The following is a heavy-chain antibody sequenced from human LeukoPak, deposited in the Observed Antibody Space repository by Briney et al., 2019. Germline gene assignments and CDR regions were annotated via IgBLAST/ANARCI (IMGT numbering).Heavy chain of an antibody. J-gene: IGHJ4*02. D-gene: IGHD1/OR15-1a*01. Sequence: GGSLRLSCAASGFTFSDRNMDWFRQAPGQGLEWVGRVRNKASSYTTEYAASVKGRFTVSRDDSKNSLCLQMNSLRTEDTAVYYCVRDSTNFYFDYWGQGTLVTVSS. CDR2: VRNKASSYTT. V-gene: IGHV3-72*01. CDR1: GFTFSDRN. CDR3: VRDSTNFYFDY.